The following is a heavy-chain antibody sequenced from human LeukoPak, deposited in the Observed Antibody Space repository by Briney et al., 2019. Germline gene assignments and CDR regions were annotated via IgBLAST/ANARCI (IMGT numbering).Heavy chain of an antibody. Sequence: GASVKVSCKTSGYTFTSYDIHWVRQATGQGLEWMGWMNPNSGDTGYAQKFQGRVTITRNTSIITAYMELSSLRSEDTAVYYCASGGSYHHFDYWGQGTLVTVSS. CDR2: MNPNSGDT. V-gene: IGHV1-8*03. D-gene: IGHD1-26*01. CDR1: GYTFTSYD. CDR3: ASGGSYHHFDY. J-gene: IGHJ4*02.